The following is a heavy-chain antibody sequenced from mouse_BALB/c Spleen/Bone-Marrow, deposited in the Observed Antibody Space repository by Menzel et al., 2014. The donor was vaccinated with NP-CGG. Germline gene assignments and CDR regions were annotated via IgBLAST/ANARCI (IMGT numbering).Heavy chain of an antibody. CDR2: IGPYDSET. CDR1: GYTFTSYW. CDR3: ARGRDYDVFSY. J-gene: IGHJ3*01. D-gene: IGHD2-4*01. Sequence: QVHVKQSGAELVRPGASVKLSCKASGYTFTSYWMNWVKQRPLQGLEWIGRIGPYDSETHYNQKFKDKAILTVDKSSSTAYMQLSSLTSEDSAVYYCARGRDYDVFSYWGQGTLVTVSA. V-gene: IGHV1-52*01.